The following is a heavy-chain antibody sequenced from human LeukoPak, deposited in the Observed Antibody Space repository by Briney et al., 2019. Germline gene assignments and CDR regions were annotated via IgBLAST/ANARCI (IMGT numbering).Heavy chain of an antibody. V-gene: IGHV3-21*01. J-gene: IGHJ3*02. D-gene: IGHD2-15*01. CDR3: ATEWGGDAFDI. CDR1: GFXFSSYS. Sequence: GGSLRLSCAASGFXFSSYSMNWVRQAPGKGLEWVSSISSSSSYIYYADSVKGRFTISRDNAKNSLYLQMNSLRAEDTAVYYCATEWGGDAFDIWGQGTIVTVSS. CDR2: ISSSSSYI.